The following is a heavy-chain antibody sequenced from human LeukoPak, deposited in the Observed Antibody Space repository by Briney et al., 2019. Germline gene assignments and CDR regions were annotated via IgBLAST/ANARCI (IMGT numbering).Heavy chain of an antibody. CDR2: ISAYNGNT. D-gene: IGHD6-13*01. CDR1: GYTFTSYG. V-gene: IGHV1-18*01. J-gene: IGHJ4*02. CDR3: ARNHPYSSSWYSGGYLDY. Sequence: ASVKVSCKASGYTFTSYGISWVRQAPGQGLEWMGWISAYNGNTNYAQKLQGRVTMTTDTSTSTAYMELRSLRSDDTAVYYCARNHPYSSSWYSGGYLDYWGQGTLVTVSS.